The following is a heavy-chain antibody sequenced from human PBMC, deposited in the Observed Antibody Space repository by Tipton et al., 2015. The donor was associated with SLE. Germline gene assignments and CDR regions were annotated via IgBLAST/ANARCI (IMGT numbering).Heavy chain of an antibody. J-gene: IGHJ3*01. Sequence: SLRLSCVASGFIFSNYEMYWVRQAPGKGLERVSHINNSGSSRYSADSVMGRFTISRDNAKNSLFLQVKSLRPEDTAVYYCASRMAVGAFDFWGHGTLVIVSS. CDR3: ASRMAVGAFDF. V-gene: IGHV3-48*03. CDR1: GFIFSNYE. D-gene: IGHD2-8*01. CDR2: INNSGSSR.